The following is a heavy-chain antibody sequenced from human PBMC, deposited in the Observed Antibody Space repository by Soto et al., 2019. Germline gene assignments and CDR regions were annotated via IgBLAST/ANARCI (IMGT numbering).Heavy chain of an antibody. V-gene: IGHV3-21*01. Sequence: EVQLVESGGGLVKPGGSLRLSCAASGFTFSSYSMNWVRQAPGKGLEWVSSISSSSSYIYYADSVKGRFTISRDNAXXXLXXQMNTLRAEDRAVYYCARGGFGGTTATPREYYFDYWGQGTLVTVSS. J-gene: IGHJ4*02. D-gene: IGHD1-1*01. CDR3: ARGGFGGTTATPREYYFDY. CDR1: GFTFSSYS. CDR2: ISSSSSYI.